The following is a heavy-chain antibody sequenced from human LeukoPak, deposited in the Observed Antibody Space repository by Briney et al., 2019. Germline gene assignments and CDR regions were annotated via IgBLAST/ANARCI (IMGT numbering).Heavy chain of an antibody. Sequence: GGSLKLSCAASGFTFSSYWMSWVRQAPGKGLEWVANIKQDGSEKYHVDSVKGRFTISRDNAKNSLYLQMNSLRAEDTAVYYCASCIVGAPFDYWGQGTLVTVSS. D-gene: IGHD1-26*01. CDR2: IKQDGSEK. CDR1: GFTFSSYW. CDR3: ASCIVGAPFDY. J-gene: IGHJ4*02. V-gene: IGHV3-7*01.